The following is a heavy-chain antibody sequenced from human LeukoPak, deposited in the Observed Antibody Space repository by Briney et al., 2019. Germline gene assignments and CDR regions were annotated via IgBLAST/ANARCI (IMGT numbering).Heavy chain of an antibody. D-gene: IGHD1-26*01. CDR2: ISGSGGST. Sequence: PGGSLRLSCTASGFTFSSYAMSWVRQAPGKGLEWVSAISGSGGSTYYADSVKGRFTISRDNSKNTLYLQMNSLRAEDTAVYYCAKDPVGSYYFDYWGQGTLVTVSS. CDR3: AKDPVGSYYFDY. V-gene: IGHV3-23*01. J-gene: IGHJ4*02. CDR1: GFTFSSYA.